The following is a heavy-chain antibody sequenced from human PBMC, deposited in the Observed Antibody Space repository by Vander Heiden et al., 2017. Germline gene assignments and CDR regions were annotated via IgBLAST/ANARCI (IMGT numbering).Heavy chain of an antibody. CDR1: GFTFSSYS. V-gene: IGHV3-48*02. CDR2: ISSSSSTI. Sequence: EVQLVESGGGLVQPGGSLRLSCAASGFTFSSYSMNWVRQAPGKGLEWVSYISSSSSTIYYADSVNGRFTISRDNAKNSLYLQMNSLRDEHTAVYYCARDGNGGPDYYYYGMDVWGQGPTVTVSS. J-gene: IGHJ6*02. D-gene: IGHD1-1*01. CDR3: ARDGNGGPDYYYYGMDV.